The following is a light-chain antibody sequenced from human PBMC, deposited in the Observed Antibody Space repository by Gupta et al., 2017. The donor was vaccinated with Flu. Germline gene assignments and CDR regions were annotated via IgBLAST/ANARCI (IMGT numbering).Light chain of an antibody. V-gene: IGLV6-57*01. J-gene: IGLJ2*01. CDR1: SGSIATTY. CDR2: EDN. Sequence: FLLPQPPSVSESPGQPVTISCTRTSGSIATTYVQWSQQRPGSSPTTVIYEDNRRLSGVPDLGSGSIDSSSNSASLTISGLNTEDEADYYCQSEDSITRDVVFGGGTRLTVL. CDR3: QSEDSITRDVV.